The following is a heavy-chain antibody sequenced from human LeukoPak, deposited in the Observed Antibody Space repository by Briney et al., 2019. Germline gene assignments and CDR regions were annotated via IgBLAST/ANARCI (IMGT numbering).Heavy chain of an antibody. V-gene: IGHV1-24*01. CDR3: ATWPMVRGVISYFDY. CDR1: GYTLTELS. Sequence: ASVKVSCKVSGYTLTELSMHWVRQAPGKGLEWMGGFEPEDGETIYAQKFRGRVTMTEDTSTDTAYMELSSLRSEDTAVYYCATWPMVRGVISYFDYWGQGTLVTVSS. D-gene: IGHD3-10*01. CDR2: FEPEDGET. J-gene: IGHJ4*02.